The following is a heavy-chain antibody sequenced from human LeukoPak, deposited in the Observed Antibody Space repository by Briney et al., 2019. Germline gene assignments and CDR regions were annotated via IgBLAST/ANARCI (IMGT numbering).Heavy chain of an antibody. Sequence: SETLSLTCAVYGGSFSGYYWRWIRQPPGKGLEWIGEINHSGSTNYNPSLKSRVTISVDTSRNQFSLKLSSVTAADTAVYYCARGSPRGSSSRFDPWGQGTLVTVSS. D-gene: IGHD6-6*01. J-gene: IGHJ5*02. CDR2: INHSGST. V-gene: IGHV4-34*01. CDR3: ARGSPRGSSSRFDP. CDR1: GGSFSGYY.